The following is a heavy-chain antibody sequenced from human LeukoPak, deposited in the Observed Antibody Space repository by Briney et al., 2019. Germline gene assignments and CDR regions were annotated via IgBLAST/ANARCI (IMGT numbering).Heavy chain of an antibody. CDR2: ISAYNSNT. J-gene: IGHJ4*01. V-gene: IGHV1-18*01. CDR1: RYTLSSYA. D-gene: IGHD3-3*01. CDR3: AREGSYYEFWNGYSYLGD. Sequence: ASVKVSCKGSRYTLSSYAINWVRQPPGQGLEWMGWISAYNSNTKDTQKLKDRVTMTTDTSTSTAYKELRSLRSDDTAVYYCAREGSYYEFWNGYSYLGDWGRATLVTASS.